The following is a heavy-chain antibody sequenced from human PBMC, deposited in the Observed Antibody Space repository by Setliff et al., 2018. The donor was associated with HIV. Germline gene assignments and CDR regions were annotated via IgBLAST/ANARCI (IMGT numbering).Heavy chain of an antibody. J-gene: IGHJ5*02. V-gene: IGHV4-4*09. D-gene: IGHD3-22*01. CDR3: ARQTYYYDNSGHNWFDP. CDR2: INTSGTT. Sequence: SETLSLTRTFSVGSISSYYWSGIQQPPGKGLEWIGYINTSGTTNYNPSLKSRVTISVDTSKNQFSLKLSSVTAADTAVYFCARQTYYYDNSGHNWFDPWGQGTLVTVSS. CDR1: VGSISSYY.